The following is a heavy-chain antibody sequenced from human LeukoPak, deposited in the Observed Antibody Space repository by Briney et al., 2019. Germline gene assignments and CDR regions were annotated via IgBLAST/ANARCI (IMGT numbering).Heavy chain of an antibody. CDR1: GFTFSSYA. Sequence: LPGGSLRLSCAASGFTFSSYAMSWVRQAPGKGLEWVSAISGSGGSTYYADSVKGRFTISRDNSKNTLYLQMNSLRAEDTAVYFCAKTNQGYGDPERYSYYFDYWGQGTLVAVSS. CDR3: AKTNQGYGDPERYSYYFDY. D-gene: IGHD4-17*01. J-gene: IGHJ4*02. V-gene: IGHV3-23*01. CDR2: ISGSGGST.